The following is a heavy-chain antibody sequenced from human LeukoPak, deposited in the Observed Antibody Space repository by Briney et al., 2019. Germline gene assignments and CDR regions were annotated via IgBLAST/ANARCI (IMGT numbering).Heavy chain of an antibody. CDR3: ARVRGTMYYDILTARNWFDP. CDR1: GGSFSGYY. CDR2: INHSGST. D-gene: IGHD3-9*01. V-gene: IGHV4-34*01. Sequence: PSETLSLICAVYGGSFSGYYWSWIRQPPGKGLEWIGEINHSGSTNYNPSLKSRVTISVDTSKNQFSLKLSSVTAADTAVYYCARVRGTMYYDILTARNWFDPWGQGTLVTVSS. J-gene: IGHJ5*02.